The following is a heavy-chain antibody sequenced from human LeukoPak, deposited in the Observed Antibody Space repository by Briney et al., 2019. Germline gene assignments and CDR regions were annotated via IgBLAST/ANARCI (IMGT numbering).Heavy chain of an antibody. CDR3: ARSPSSGWPNWFDP. CDR2: ISAYSGNT. CDR1: GYTFTSYG. D-gene: IGHD6-19*01. J-gene: IGHJ5*02. Sequence: ASVKVSCKASGYTFTSYGISWVRQAPGQGLEWMGWISAYSGNTNYAQKLQGRVTMTTDTSTSTAYMELRSLRSDDTAVYYCARSPSSGWPNWFDPWGQGTLVTVSS. V-gene: IGHV1-18*01.